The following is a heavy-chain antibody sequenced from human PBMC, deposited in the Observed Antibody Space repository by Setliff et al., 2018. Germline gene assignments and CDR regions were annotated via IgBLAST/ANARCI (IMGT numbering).Heavy chain of an antibody. CDR2: IYYSGST. CDR1: GGSISSYY. D-gene: IGHD6-19*01. V-gene: IGHV4-59*12. Sequence: PSETLSLTCTVSGGSISSYYWSWIRQPPGKGLEWIGYIYYSGSTNYNPSLKSRVTISVDTSKSQFSLKLNSVTAADMAVYYCTREQWLDPPGYYYMDVWAKGTPVTVSS. J-gene: IGHJ6*03. CDR3: TREQWLDPPGYYYMDV.